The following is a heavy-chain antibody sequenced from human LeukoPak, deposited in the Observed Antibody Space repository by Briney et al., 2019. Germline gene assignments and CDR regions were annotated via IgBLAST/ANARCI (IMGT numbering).Heavy chain of an antibody. J-gene: IGHJ3*02. CDR3: AKVVEYSSDWYRGAYDI. D-gene: IGHD6-19*01. CDR1: GFIFSTYA. Sequence: GGSLRLSCVASGFIFSTYAMSWVRQGPGKGLEWVSGITGSGGSTFYADSVKGRFTISRDNSKNTLYLQINSLRAEDTAVYYCAKVVEYSSDWYRGAYDIWGQGTMVTVSS. V-gene: IGHV3-23*01. CDR2: ITGSGGST.